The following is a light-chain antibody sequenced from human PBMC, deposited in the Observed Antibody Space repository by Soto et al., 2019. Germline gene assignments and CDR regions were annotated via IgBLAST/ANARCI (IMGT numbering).Light chain of an antibody. CDR1: QNIFSNY. Sequence: EIVLTQSPDTFSVSPGERVTLSCRASQNIFSNYLAWYQQKPGQAPRLLIYGASTRATGIADRFSGGGSGTDFTLTISRLEPEDFAVYHCQQYGRSWTFGQGTKVDIK. J-gene: IGKJ1*01. CDR3: QQYGRSWT. V-gene: IGKV3-20*01. CDR2: GAS.